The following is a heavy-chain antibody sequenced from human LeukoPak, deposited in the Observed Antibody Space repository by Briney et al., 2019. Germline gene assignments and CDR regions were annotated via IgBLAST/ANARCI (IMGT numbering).Heavy chain of an antibody. V-gene: IGHV3-11*01. J-gene: IGHJ1*01. CDR2: INLSGNDM. CDR1: GFFFSDSY. CDR3: ARGSSASTS. Sequence: GGSLRLSCVASGFFFSDSYMNWVRQAPGKGLEWISYINLSGNDMYYADSVKGRFTISRDNTKNSLFLQMNTVRGEDTAVYYCARGSSASTSWGQGTLVIVSS. D-gene: IGHD6-25*01.